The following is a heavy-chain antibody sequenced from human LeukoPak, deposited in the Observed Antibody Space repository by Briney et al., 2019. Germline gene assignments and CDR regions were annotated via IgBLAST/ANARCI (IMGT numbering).Heavy chain of an antibody. V-gene: IGHV3-48*04. CDR3: ARDLFGRDRRPFDC. D-gene: IGHD3-16*01. J-gene: IGHJ4*02. CDR2: INDNSDTI. CDR1: GFTFKTYT. Sequence: GGSLRLSCAASGFTFKTYTMHWVRQAPGKGLECVAYINDNSDTIFYADSVKGRFTISRDNAKNSLYLQMNSLGAEDTAVYYYARDLFGRDRRPFDCWGQGTLVTVSS.